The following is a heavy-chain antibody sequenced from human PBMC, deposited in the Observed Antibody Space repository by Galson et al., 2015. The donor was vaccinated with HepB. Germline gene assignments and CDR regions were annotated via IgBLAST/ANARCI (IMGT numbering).Heavy chain of an antibody. CDR2: INGNGDRT. V-gene: IGHV3-64*01. CDR1: GFTFSSYS. D-gene: IGHD1-1*01. Sequence: SLRLSCAASGFTFSSYSMHWVRQAPGKGLEYVSAINGNGDRTYYVNSVKGRFTISRDNSENTLYLQMGSLRAEDMAMYYCGREGTPGTVDYWGQGTLVTVSS. J-gene: IGHJ4*02. CDR3: GREGTPGTVDY.